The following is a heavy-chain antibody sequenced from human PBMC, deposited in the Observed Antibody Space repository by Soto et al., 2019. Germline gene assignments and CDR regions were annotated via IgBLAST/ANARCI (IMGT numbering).Heavy chain of an antibody. CDR2: IFHSGST. V-gene: IGHV4-4*02. J-gene: IGHJ4*02. Sequence: QVQLQESGPGLVKPSGTLSLTCAVFGGSISNSNWWTWVRQPPGKGLDWIGEIFHSGSTNYKSSLMDRVTISVDKANNQFSLKLSSVTAADTAVYYCAHRPIVGAAIWGQGTLDNVSS. CDR1: GGSISNSNW. D-gene: IGHD1-26*01. CDR3: AHRPIVGAAI.